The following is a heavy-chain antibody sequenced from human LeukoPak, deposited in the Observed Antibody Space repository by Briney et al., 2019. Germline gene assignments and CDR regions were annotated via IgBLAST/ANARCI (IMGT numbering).Heavy chain of an antibody. CDR1: GYTFTGYY. D-gene: IGHD6-13*01. CDR3: ARGNLGYSSSWYYFDY. J-gene: IGHJ4*02. V-gene: IGHV1-2*02. CDR2: INPNSGGT. Sequence: ASVKVSCKASGYTFTGYYMHWVRQAPGQGLEWMGWINPNSGGTNYAQKFQGRVTMTRDTSISTAYMELSRLRSDDTAVYYCARGNLGYSSSWYYFDYWGREPWSPSPQ.